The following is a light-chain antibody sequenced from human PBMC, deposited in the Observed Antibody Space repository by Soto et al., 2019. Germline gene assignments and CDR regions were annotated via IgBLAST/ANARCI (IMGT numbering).Light chain of an antibody. V-gene: IGKV3-20*01. CDR2: GVS. Sequence: EVVMTQSPATLSVSPGESATLSCRASQSISSSKLAWYQQNPGQAPRLLLFGVSNRATGIPARFSGSGSGTEFSLTISSLQSEDFAVYYCQQYGSSPITFGQGTRLEI. CDR3: QQYGSSPIT. CDR1: QSISSSK. J-gene: IGKJ5*01.